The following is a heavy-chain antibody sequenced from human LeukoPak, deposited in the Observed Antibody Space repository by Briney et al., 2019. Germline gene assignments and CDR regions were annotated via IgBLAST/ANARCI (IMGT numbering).Heavy chain of an antibody. CDR1: GYTFTSNW. CDR3: ARDTSVRDEAWWFNP. CDR2: ISPSGGST. Sequence: ASVKVSCKASGYTFTSNWMHWVRQAPGQGLEWMRVISPSGGSTTYAQKFQGRVTLTRDLSTSTDYLELSSLRSEDTAVYYCARDTSVRDEAWWFNPWGQGTLVIVSS. J-gene: IGHJ5*02. V-gene: IGHV1-46*01. D-gene: IGHD4-17*01.